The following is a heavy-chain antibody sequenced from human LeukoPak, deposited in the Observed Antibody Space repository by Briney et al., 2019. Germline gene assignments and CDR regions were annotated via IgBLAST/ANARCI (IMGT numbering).Heavy chain of an antibody. CDR3: ARGMATIDGYYYYMDV. CDR2: ISSSSYI. CDR1: GFTFSSYS. J-gene: IGHJ6*03. D-gene: IGHD5-24*01. Sequence: PVGSLRLSCAASGFTFSSYSMNWVRQAPGKGLEWVSSISSSSYIYYADSVKGRFTISRDNAKNSLYLQMNSLRAEDTAVYYCARGMATIDGYYYYMDVWGKGTTVTVSS. V-gene: IGHV3-21*01.